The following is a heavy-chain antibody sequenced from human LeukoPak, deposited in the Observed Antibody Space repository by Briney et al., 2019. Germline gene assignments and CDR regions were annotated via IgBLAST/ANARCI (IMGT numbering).Heavy chain of an antibody. CDR2: IIPIFGTA. D-gene: IGHD3-3*01. CDR1: GGTFSSYA. CDR3: ATEYYDFWSGYSTSGLYYYYYGMDV. V-gene: IGHV1-69*13. J-gene: IGHJ6*02. Sequence: SVKVSCKASGGTFSSYAISWVRQAPGQGLEWMGGIIPIFGTANYAQKFQGRVTITADESTSTAYMELSSLRSEDTAVYYCATEYYDFWSGYSTSGLYYYYYGMDVWGQGTTVTVSS.